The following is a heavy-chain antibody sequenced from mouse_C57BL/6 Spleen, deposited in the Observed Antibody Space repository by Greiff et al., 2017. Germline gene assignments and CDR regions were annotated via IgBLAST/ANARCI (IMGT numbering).Heavy chain of an antibody. CDR3: ARRAVTTNFDY. J-gene: IGHJ2*01. Sequence: EVMLVESGGGLVKPGGSLKLSCAASGFTFSDFGMHWVRQAPEKGLEWVAYISSGSSTISRDNAKNTLFLQMTSLRSEDTAMYYCARRAVTTNFDYWGQGTTLTVSS. CDR1: GFTFSDFG. CDR2: ISSGSS. V-gene: IGHV5-17*01. D-gene: IGHD2-2*01.